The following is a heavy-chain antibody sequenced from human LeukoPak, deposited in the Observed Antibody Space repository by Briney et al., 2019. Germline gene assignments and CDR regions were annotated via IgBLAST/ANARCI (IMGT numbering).Heavy chain of an antibody. D-gene: IGHD3-10*01. V-gene: IGHV3-7*01. Sequence: PGGSLRLSCAASGFTFSSYWMSWVRQAPGKGLEWVANIKQDGSEKYYVDSVKGRFTISRDNAKNSLYLQMNSLRAEDTAVYYCARVWYYGSGSYYTYYFDYWGQGTLVTVSS. CDR1: GFTFSSYW. J-gene: IGHJ4*02. CDR2: IKQDGSEK. CDR3: ARVWYYGSGSYYTYYFDY.